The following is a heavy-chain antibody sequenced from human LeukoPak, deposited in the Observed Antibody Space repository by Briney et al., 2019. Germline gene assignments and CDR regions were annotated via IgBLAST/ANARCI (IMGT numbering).Heavy chain of an antibody. D-gene: IGHD3-22*01. J-gene: IGHJ4*02. Sequence: RRGESLKISCKGSGCSFTSYWISWVRQMPGKGLEWMGRIDPRDSYTKYSPSFQGHVSISADKSISTAYLQWSSLKASDTATYYCARLESSGYYVYWGQGTLVTVSS. CDR3: ARLESSGYYVY. CDR2: IDPRDSYT. CDR1: GCSFTSYW. V-gene: IGHV5-10-1*01.